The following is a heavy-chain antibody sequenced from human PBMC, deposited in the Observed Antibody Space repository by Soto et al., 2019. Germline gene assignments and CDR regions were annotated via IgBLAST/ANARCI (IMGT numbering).Heavy chain of an antibody. Sequence: PGGSLGLSCAASGFTFSSYSMHWVRQAPGKGLEWVSGISWNSDNIGYADSVKGRFTISRDNVKNSLYLQMNSLRAEDTALYYCAKDLYSNYGDAFDIWGQGTMVTVSS. CDR3: AKDLYSNYGDAFDI. J-gene: IGHJ3*02. CDR1: GFTFSSYS. D-gene: IGHD4-4*01. V-gene: IGHV3-9*01. CDR2: ISWNSDNI.